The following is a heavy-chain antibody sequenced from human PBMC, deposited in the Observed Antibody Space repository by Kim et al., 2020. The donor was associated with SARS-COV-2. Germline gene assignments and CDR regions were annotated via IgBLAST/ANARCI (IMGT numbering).Heavy chain of an antibody. J-gene: IGHJ5*02. CDR1: GGTFSSYA. V-gene: IGHV1-69*13. Sequence: SVKVSCKASGGTFSSYAISWVRQAPGQGLEWMGGIIPIFGTANYAQKFQGRVTITADESTSTAYMELCSLRSEDTAVYYCARAGRDYGDTNWFDPWGQGTLVTVSS. D-gene: IGHD4-17*01. CDR2: IIPIFGTA. CDR3: ARAGRDYGDTNWFDP.